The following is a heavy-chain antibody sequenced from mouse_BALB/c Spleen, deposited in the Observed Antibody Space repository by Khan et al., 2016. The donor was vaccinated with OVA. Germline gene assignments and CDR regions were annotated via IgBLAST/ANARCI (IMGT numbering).Heavy chain of an antibody. J-gene: IGHJ2*01. V-gene: IGHV3-5*02. CDR3: ARYGNYFDY. CDR2: IYYSGTI. D-gene: IGHD2-10*02. Sequence: EVQLQESGPGLVKPSQTVSLTCTVTGISITTGNYRWSWIRQFPGNKLEWIGYIYYSGTITYNPSLPSRTTITRDTSKNQFFLEMNSLTAEDTATYYCARYGNYFDYWGQGTTLTVSS. CDR1: GISITTGNYR.